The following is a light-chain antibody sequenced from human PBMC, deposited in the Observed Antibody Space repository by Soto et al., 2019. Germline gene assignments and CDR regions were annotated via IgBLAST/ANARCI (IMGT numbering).Light chain of an antibody. CDR1: QSVSSFY. CDR3: HHSGSSRT. V-gene: IGKV3-20*01. CDR2: GAS. J-gene: IGKJ1*01. Sequence: IVLTQSPATLSVSPGERATLSCRSSQSVSSFYLAWYQQKPGQAPRLLIYGASSRATGIPDRFSGSGSGTDFTLTISRLEPEDFAVYYCHHSGSSRTFGQGTKVDI.